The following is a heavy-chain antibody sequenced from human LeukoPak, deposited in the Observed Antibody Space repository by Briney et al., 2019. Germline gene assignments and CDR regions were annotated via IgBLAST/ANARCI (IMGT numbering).Heavy chain of an antibody. Sequence: SVKVSCKASGGTFSSYAISWVRQAPGQGREWMGRIIPILGIANYAQKFQGRVTITEDKSTSTAYMELSTVRSEDTAVYDCARGGSYYGSGKDWFDPWGQGTLVTVSS. V-gene: IGHV1-69*04. D-gene: IGHD3-10*01. CDR2: IIPILGIA. CDR1: GGTFSSYA. J-gene: IGHJ5*02. CDR3: ARGGSYYGSGKDWFDP.